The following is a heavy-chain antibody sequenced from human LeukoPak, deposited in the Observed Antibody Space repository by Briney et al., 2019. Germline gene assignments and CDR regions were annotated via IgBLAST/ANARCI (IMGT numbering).Heavy chain of an antibody. V-gene: IGHV3-30*04. D-gene: IGHD6-19*01. J-gene: IGHJ4*02. CDR3: ARRGSSGWYVDY. Sequence: GGSLRLSCAASGFTFSSYAMHWVRQAPGKGLEWVAVISYDGSNKYYADSVKGRFTISRDNSKNTLSLQVNTLRAEDTAVYYCARRGSSGWYVDYWGQGTLVTVSS. CDR1: GFTFSSYA. CDR2: ISYDGSNK.